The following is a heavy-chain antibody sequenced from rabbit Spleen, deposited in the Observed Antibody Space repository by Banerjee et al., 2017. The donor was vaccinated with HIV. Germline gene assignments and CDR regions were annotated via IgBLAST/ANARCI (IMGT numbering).Heavy chain of an antibody. CDR3: ASSTYTYDFSLFF. J-gene: IGHJ2*01. CDR2: IYTGSGGT. CDR1: GFSFSDSYY. D-gene: IGHD3-3*01. V-gene: IGHV1S40*01. Sequence: QSLEESGGGLVQPEGSLTLTCTASGFSFSDSYYMCWVRQAPGKGLEWIGCIYTGSGGTYYANWAKGRFTISKTSSTTVTLQMTSLTAADTATYFCASSTYTYDFSLFFWGPGTLVTVS.